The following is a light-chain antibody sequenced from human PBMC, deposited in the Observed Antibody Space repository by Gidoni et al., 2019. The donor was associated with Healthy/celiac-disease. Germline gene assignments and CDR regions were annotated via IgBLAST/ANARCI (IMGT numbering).Light chain of an antibody. CDR3: QQRSNWPPLT. V-gene: IGKV3-11*01. Sequence: EIVLTQSPATLSLSPRERATLSCRASQSVSSYLAWYQQKPGQAPRLLIYDASNRATGIPARFSGSGSGTDFTLTISSLEPEDFAVYYCQQRSNWPPLTCGGGTKVEIK. CDR2: DAS. J-gene: IGKJ4*01. CDR1: QSVSSY.